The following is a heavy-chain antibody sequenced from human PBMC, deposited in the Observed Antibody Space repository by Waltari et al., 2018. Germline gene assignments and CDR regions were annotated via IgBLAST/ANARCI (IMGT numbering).Heavy chain of an antibody. V-gene: IGHV3-48*01. CDR3: AKDPPTTSYH. J-gene: IGHJ5*02. D-gene: IGHD1-1*01. CDR1: GFPFSSYS. Sequence: VQLVESGGGLVQPGGSLRLSCAASGFPFSSYSMNWVRQAPGKGLEWVSYISSSSSTIYYADSVKGRFTISRDNSKNTLYLQMNSLRAEDTAVYYCAKDPPTTSYHWGQGTLVTVSS. CDR2: ISSSSSTI.